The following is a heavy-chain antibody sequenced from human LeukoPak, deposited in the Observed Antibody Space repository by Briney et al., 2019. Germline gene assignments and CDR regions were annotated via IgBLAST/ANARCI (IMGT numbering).Heavy chain of an antibody. V-gene: IGHV3-30-3*01. Sequence: GGSLRLSCAVSGFIISNYPMHLVRQATGKGLEWVAAMSYDGSNKYYADSVKGRFTISRDNSKNTLYVQINSLRAEDTAVYYCARQQTYGIVRDTAFDIWGQGTKVTISS. CDR3: ARQQTYGIVRDTAFDI. CDR1: GFIISNYP. CDR2: MSYDGSNK. J-gene: IGHJ3*02. D-gene: IGHD2-21*01.